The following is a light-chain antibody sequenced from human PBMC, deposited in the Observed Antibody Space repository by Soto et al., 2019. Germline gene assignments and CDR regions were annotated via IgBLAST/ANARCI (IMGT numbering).Light chain of an antibody. Sequence: VLTQPPSVSGAPGQMVTISCTGSSSNIGAGYDVHWYQQLPGTAPKLLIYGNSNRPSGVPDRFSGSKSGTSASLAITGLQAEDEADYYCQSYDSSLSGFYVFGTGTKVTVL. J-gene: IGLJ1*01. CDR1: SSNIGAGYD. CDR2: GNS. CDR3: QSYDSSLSGFYV. V-gene: IGLV1-40*01.